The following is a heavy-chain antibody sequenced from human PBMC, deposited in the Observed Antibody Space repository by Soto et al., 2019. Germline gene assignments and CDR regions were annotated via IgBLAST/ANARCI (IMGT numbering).Heavy chain of an antibody. CDR1: GFSLSTSGVG. CDR2: IYWDDDK. Sequence: QITLKESGPTLVKPTQTLTLTCTFSGFSLSTSGVGVGWIRQPPGKALEWLALIYWDDDKRYSPSLKSRLTIXXDXSRXQVVLTMTNMDPVDTATYYCARILTGYYKGTFFDYWGQGTLVTVSS. CDR3: ARILTGYYKGTFFDY. D-gene: IGHD3-9*01. J-gene: IGHJ4*02. V-gene: IGHV2-5*02.